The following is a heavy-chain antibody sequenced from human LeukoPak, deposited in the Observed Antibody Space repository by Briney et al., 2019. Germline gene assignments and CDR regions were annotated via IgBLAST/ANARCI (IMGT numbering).Heavy chain of an antibody. CDR1: GFSFSSYD. V-gene: IGHV3-13*01. CDR2: IHMTGDT. J-gene: IGHJ3*02. CDR3: VRGRGYYDGRGYIKNVPFDI. Sequence: GGSLRLSCAASGFSFSSYDMHWVRQATGKGLECVSGIHMTGDTYYADSVKGRFTISRENAKISLYLQMNSLRAGDTAVYYCVRGRGYYDGRGYIKNVPFDIWGQGTTVTVSS. D-gene: IGHD3-22*01.